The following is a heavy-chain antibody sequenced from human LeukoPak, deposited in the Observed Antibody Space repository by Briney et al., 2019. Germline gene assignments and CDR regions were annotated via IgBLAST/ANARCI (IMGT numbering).Heavy chain of an antibody. CDR2: INTNTGNP. J-gene: IGHJ6*02. D-gene: IGHD6-13*01. Sequence: VASVKVSCTASGYTFTSFAMNWVRRAPGQGLEWMGWINTNTGNPTYAQGSTGRFVFSLDTSVNTAYLQISSLKAEDTAVYYCARDQAYSSSRNYYYYGTDVWGQGTTVTVSS. CDR3: ARDQAYSSSRNYYYYGTDV. CDR1: GYTFTSFA. V-gene: IGHV7-4-1*02.